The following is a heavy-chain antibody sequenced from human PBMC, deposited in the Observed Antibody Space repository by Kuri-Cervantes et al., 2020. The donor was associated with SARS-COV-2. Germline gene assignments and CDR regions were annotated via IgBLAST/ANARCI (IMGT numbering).Heavy chain of an antibody. CDR2: ISGNTVKA. CDR1: GFRFSSYA. Sequence: GGSLRLSCAASGFRFSSYAMTWIRQAPGKGLEWVSTISGNTVKAFYGDPVKGRFIISRDNAKNSLYLQMNSLRAEDTAVYYCARVGHYDFWSGYYTWLGMDVWGQGTTVTVSS. D-gene: IGHD3-3*01. V-gene: IGHV3-23*01. J-gene: IGHJ6*02. CDR3: ARVGHYDFWSGYYTWLGMDV.